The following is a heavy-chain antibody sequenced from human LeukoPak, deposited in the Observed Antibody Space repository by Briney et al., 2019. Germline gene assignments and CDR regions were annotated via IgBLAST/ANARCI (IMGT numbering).Heavy chain of an antibody. CDR3: ARVATDYYGSGSYSGFDY. Sequence: ASVKVSCRASGYTFTSYGISWVRQAPGQGLEWMGWISAYSGNTNYEQKLQGRVTMTTDTSTSTAYMELRSLRSDDTAVYYCARVATDYYGSGSYSGFDYRGQGTLVTVSS. CDR2: ISAYSGNT. V-gene: IGHV1-18*01. D-gene: IGHD3-10*01. J-gene: IGHJ4*02. CDR1: GYTFTSYG.